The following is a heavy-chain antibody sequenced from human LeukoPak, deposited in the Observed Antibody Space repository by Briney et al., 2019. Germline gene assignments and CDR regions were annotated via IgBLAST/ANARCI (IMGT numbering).Heavy chain of an antibody. D-gene: IGHD1-26*01. J-gene: IGHJ1*01. Sequence: GGSLRLSCAASGFTFSSYAMSWVRQAPGKGLEWVSAISGSGGSTYYVDSVKGRFTISRDNSKNTLYLQMNSLRAEDTAVYYCAKDLILGGSYSYFQHWGQGTLVTVSS. V-gene: IGHV3-23*01. CDR2: ISGSGGST. CDR1: GFTFSSYA. CDR3: AKDLILGGSYSYFQH.